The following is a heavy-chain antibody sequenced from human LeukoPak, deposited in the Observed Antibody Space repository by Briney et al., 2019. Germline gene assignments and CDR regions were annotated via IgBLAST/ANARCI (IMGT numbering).Heavy chain of an antibody. D-gene: IGHD5-24*01. CDR2: IYYSGST. V-gene: IGHV4-39*01. CDR3: ARPRRDGYNWMAFDI. J-gene: IGHJ4*02. Sequence: SETLSLTCTVSGGSISSSSYYWGWIRQPPGKGLEWIGSIYYSGSTYYNPSLKSRFTISVDTSKNQFSLKLSSVTAADTAVYYCARPRRDGYNWMAFDIWGQGTLVTVSS. CDR1: GGSISSSSYY.